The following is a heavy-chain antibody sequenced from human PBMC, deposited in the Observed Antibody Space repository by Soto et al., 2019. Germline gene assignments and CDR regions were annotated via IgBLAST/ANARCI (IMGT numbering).Heavy chain of an antibody. CDR2: IIPYNGNK. CDR3: ARAPDYGVVPFDY. CDR1: GGTFSSYT. V-gene: IGHV1-18*01. Sequence: ASVKVSCKASGGTFSSYTISWVRQAPGQGLEWMGRIIPYNGNKNYAQKLQGRVTITTDTSTSTAYMELRSLRSDDTAVYYCARAPDYGVVPFDYWGQGTLVTVSS. D-gene: IGHD4-17*01. J-gene: IGHJ4*02.